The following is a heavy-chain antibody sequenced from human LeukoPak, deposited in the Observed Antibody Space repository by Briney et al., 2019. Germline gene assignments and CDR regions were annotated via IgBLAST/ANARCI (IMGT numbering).Heavy chain of an antibody. V-gene: IGHV4-59*01. Sequence: SETLSLTCTVSGGSISGYYWSWIRRPPGKGLEWIGYIYYSGSTSYNPSLSSRVTISVDTSKNQFSLKLSSVTAADTAVFYCARGPMVPLWAFDIWGQGTMVTVSS. CDR3: ARGPMVPLWAFDI. D-gene: IGHD2-8*01. CDR1: GGSISGYY. CDR2: IYYSGST. J-gene: IGHJ3*02.